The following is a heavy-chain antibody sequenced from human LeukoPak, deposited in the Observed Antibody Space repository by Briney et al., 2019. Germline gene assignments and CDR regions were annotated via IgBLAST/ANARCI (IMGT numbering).Heavy chain of an antibody. CDR3: ARDLGAGENY. V-gene: IGHV1-2*02. CDR1: GYTFTAYN. J-gene: IGHJ4*02. D-gene: IGHD1-26*01. CDR2: VTPNSGAT. Sequence: GASVKVSCKASGYTFTAYNIHWVRQAPGQGPEWMGWVTPNSGATNYAQQFQGRVTMTRDTSISTAYMELSRLRSDDTAVYYCARDLGAGENYWGQGTLVTVSS.